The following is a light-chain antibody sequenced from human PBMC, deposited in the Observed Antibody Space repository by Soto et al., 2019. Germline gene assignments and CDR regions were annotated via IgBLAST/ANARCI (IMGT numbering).Light chain of an antibody. V-gene: IGKV2-24*01. Sequence: DIVMTQTPLSSPVTLGQPASISCRSSQSLVHSDGNPYLSWLQQRPGQPPRLLIYKSSNRFSGVPDRFSGSGAGTDFTLKISRVEAEDGGVYYCMQATQFPYTFGQGTKLEIK. CDR1: QSLVHSDGNPY. CDR2: KSS. J-gene: IGKJ2*01. CDR3: MQATQFPYT.